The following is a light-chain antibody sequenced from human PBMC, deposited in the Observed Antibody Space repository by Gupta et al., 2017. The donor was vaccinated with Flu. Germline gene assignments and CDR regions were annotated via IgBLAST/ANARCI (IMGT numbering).Light chain of an antibody. CDR1: RSDVGGPNS. CDR2: EVS. Sequence: QSALTQPASVAGSPGQSITISCPGTRSDVGGPNSVPWYQHHPDKAPKVMIYEVSNRPSGVSNRFSGSKSGNTASRTISGLQAEDEADYHCSSDTSSSTLVFGGGTKLTVL. J-gene: IGLJ3*02. V-gene: IGLV2-14*01. CDR3: SSDTSSSTLV.